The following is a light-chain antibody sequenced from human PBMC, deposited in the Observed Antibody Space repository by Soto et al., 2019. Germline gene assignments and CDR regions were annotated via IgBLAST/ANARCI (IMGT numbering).Light chain of an antibody. V-gene: IGKV3-15*01. CDR3: QQYNNWFEGYT. CDR2: GAS. J-gene: IGKJ2*01. Sequence: EIVMTQSPATLSVSPGERATLSCRASQSVSSNLAWYQQKPGQAPRLLIYGASTRATDIPARFSGSGSGTEFTLTISSLQSEDFAVYYCQQYNNWFEGYTFGQGTKLEIK. CDR1: QSVSSN.